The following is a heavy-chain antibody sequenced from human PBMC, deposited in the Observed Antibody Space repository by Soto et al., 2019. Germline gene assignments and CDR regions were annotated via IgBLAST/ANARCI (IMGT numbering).Heavy chain of an antibody. CDR1: GYTFTNND. CDR3: AREVVETSSLWLAP. CDR2: MKTNTNTT. D-gene: IGHD6-6*01. Sequence: ASLKVSCKASGYTFTNNDINLVRHGPGQGLEWIGWMKTNTNTTDSAEVFEGRVSLTWDTSISTAYMQLNSLKIDDTAVYYCAREVVETSSLWLAPWGQGTLVTVSS. J-gene: IGHJ5*02. V-gene: IGHV1-8*01.